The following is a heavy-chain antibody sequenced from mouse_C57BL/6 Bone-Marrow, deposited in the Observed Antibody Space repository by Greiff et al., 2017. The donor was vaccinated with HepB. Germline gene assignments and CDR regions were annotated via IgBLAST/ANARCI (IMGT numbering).Heavy chain of an antibody. D-gene: IGHD2-3*01. J-gene: IGHJ2*01. CDR1: GYTFTDYY. CDR3: ARWGLDGYSFGY. CDR2: INPNNGGT. Sequence: EVQLQQSGPELVKPGASVKISCKASGYTFTDYYMNWVKQSHGKSLEWIGDINPNNGGTSYNQKFKGKATLTVDKSSSTAYMELRSLTSEDSAVYYCARWGLDGYSFGYWGQGTTLTVSS. V-gene: IGHV1-26*01.